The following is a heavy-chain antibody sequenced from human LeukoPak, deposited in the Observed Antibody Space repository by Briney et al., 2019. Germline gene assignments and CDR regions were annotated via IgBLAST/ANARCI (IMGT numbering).Heavy chain of an antibody. V-gene: IGHV4-4*07. Sequence: SETLSLTCSVSGVSISAYYWSWIRQPAGKGLEWIGRIYPGESIYASENTNYNPSLKSRVSMSGDTSKNQVSLKLRSVTAADTAVYYCARDPTAVTTIFDSWGQGTLVTVSS. D-gene: IGHD4-17*01. CDR1: GVSISAYY. J-gene: IGHJ4*02. CDR2: IYPGESIYASENT. CDR3: ARDPTAVTTIFDS.